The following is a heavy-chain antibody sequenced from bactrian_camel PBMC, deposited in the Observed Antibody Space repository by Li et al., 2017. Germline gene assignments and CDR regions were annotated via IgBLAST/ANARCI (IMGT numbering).Heavy chain of an antibody. V-gene: IGHV3-2*01. CDR1: GFTSSSYY. CDR2: IYRDGWSS. D-gene: IGHD2*01. J-gene: IGHJ4*01. Sequence: HVQLVESGGGLVQPGGSLTLSCAASGFTSSSYYMSWVRQAPGKELEWVSSIYRDGWSSYYADSVKGRFTITRDKAKDLVYLQMNGLEPEDTGMYYCAADFGPYCSGSYLARRANFEGQGTQVTVS.